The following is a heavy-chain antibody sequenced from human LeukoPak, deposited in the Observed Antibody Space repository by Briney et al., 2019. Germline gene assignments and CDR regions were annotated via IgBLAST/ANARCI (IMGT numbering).Heavy chain of an antibody. D-gene: IGHD3-10*01. CDR2: IYTSGST. CDR3: ARAERLLWFGELPADYYMDV. V-gene: IGHV4-4*07. Sequence: PSETLSLTCTVSGGSISSYYWSWIRQPAGKGLEWIGRIYTSGSTNYNPSLKSRVTMSVDTSKNQFSLKLSSVTAADTAVYYCARAERLLWFGELPADYYMDVWGKGTTVTVSS. CDR1: GGSISSYY. J-gene: IGHJ6*03.